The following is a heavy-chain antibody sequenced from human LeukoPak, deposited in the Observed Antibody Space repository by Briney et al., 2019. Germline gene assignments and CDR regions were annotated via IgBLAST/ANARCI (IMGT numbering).Heavy chain of an antibody. CDR2: IYENGGTT. Sequence: PGGSLRLSCVGSGFTFRSHAMSWVRQAPEKGLEFVSGIYENGGTTYYADSVKGRFTISRDNSENTLYLQMNSLRAEDTAVCYCARGGYSYGYSPTYYFDYWGQGTLVTVSS. V-gene: IGHV3-23*01. J-gene: IGHJ4*02. CDR3: ARGGYSYGYSPTYYFDY. D-gene: IGHD5-18*01. CDR1: GFTFRSHA.